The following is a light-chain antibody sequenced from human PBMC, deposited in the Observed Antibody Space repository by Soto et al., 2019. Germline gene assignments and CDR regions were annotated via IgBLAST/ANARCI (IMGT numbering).Light chain of an antibody. CDR3: QQYDKWPYT. CDR1: QGVSSY. Sequence: EIVLTQSRGTLSLSPGERATLSCRASQGVSSYLAWYQQKPGQAPRLLMYGASIRAPGLPVRFRGTGSGTEFTLTISGLQSEDVALYYCQQYDKWPYTFGQGTKVDIK. J-gene: IGKJ2*01. V-gene: IGKV3-15*01. CDR2: GAS.